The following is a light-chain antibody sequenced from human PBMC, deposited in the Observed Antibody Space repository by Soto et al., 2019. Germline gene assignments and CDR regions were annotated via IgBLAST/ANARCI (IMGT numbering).Light chain of an antibody. CDR1: QSVSRN. J-gene: IGKJ1*01. V-gene: IGKV3D-15*01. CDR2: GVY. Sequence: EIVMKQSPTILSVSPGERATLSCMDSQSVSRNLAWYQQKTGQAPRLLIYGVYTRAPGIPARFSGSGSGTEFTLTLSSLLAEDFAVYYCQQYHCWPPRRFGQGTKVDI. CDR3: QQYHCWPPRR.